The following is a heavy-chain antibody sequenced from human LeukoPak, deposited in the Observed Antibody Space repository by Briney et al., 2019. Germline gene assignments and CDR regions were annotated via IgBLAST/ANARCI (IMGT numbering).Heavy chain of an antibody. CDR1: GYSISSGYY. V-gene: IGHV4-38-2*01. CDR3: ARHPYELGIFDY. D-gene: IGHD7-27*01. CDR2: IYHSGNT. J-gene: IGHJ4*02. Sequence: ASETLSLTCAVSGYSISSGYYWGWVRQPPGTGLAWIGSIYHSGNTYYNPSLKSRVTISVDTSKNQFSLKLSSVTAADTAVYYYARHPYELGIFDYWGQGTLVTVSS.